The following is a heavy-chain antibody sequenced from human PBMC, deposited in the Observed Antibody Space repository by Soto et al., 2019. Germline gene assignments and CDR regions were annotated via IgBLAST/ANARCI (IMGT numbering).Heavy chain of an antibody. Sequence: PGGSLRLSCVASGFIFDDYAMHWVRQAPGKGLEWVSGITWNGGNVGYADSVKGRFTISRDNAKNSLYLQMNSLRTDDTALYYCAKDPYYDILTGYFDYWGQGTVVTVSS. J-gene: IGHJ4*02. D-gene: IGHD3-9*01. CDR1: GFIFDDYA. CDR2: ITWNGGNV. V-gene: IGHV3-9*01. CDR3: AKDPYYDILTGYFDY.